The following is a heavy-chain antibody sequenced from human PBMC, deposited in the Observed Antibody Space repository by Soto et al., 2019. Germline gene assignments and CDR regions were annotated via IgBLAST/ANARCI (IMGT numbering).Heavy chain of an antibody. D-gene: IGHD2-21*01. J-gene: IGHJ3*02. CDR2: INWNSGYI. Sequence: EVQLVESGGGLVQPGMSLRLSCVASGFTFDDYAMHWVRQAPGKGLEWVSSINWNSGYIYQADSVKGRFTISRDNAKRSLYLLMNNLTSEDTAWYYCAKVGVCVSDGCSSQAFDIWGQGTMVTVFS. CDR1: GFTFDDYA. CDR3: AKVGVCVSDGCSSQAFDI. V-gene: IGHV3-9*01.